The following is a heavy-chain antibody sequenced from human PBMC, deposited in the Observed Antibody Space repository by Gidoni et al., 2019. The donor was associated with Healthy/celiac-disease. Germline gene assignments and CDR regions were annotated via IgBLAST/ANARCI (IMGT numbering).Heavy chain of an antibody. J-gene: IGHJ3*02. CDR1: GFTSSSYS. V-gene: IGHV3-21*01. CDR2: ISSSSSYI. D-gene: IGHD4-17*01. Sequence: EVQLVESGGGLVTPGGSLILSCAASGFTSSSYSMNWVRQAPGKGLEWVSSISSSSSYIYYADSVKGRFTISRDNAKNSLYLQMNSLRAEDTAVYYCARDRDYGGNSFAFDIWGQGTMVTVSS. CDR3: ARDRDYGGNSFAFDI.